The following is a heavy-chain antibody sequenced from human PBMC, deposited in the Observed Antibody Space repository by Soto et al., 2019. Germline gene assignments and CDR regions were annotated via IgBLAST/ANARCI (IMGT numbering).Heavy chain of an antibody. CDR2: INPKSGDT. Sequence: QGHLMQSGPEVRSPGASVTVSCKASGYTFTHYFIHWVRRAPGQGLEWMGYINPKSGDTHYSQTFRGRVSMTRDTSTDTANMGLSSLKSDDTAVYFCARVPGHKNSRGDFWGQGTPITVSS. CDR3: ARVPGHKNSRGDF. D-gene: IGHD3-10*01. J-gene: IGHJ4*02. CDR1: GYTFTHYF. V-gene: IGHV1-2*02.